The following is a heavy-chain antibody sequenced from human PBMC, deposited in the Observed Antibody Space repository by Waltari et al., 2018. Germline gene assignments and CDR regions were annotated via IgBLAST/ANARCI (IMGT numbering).Heavy chain of an antibody. D-gene: IGHD1-1*01. V-gene: IGHV3-21*04. CDR2: INRNSGYI. CDR3: MRLDSDRDY. Sequence: EVRLVESGGGLVKPGESLPLSCAASGFAFNNYTINWVRQAPGKGLEWVSSINRNSGYIYYADSVKGRFLISRDNTKSLLFLQLSSLRAEDTAVYYCMRLDSDRDYWGQGTLVAVSS. CDR1: GFAFNNYT. J-gene: IGHJ4*02.